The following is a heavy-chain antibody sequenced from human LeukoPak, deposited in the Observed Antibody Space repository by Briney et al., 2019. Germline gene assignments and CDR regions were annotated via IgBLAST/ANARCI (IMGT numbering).Heavy chain of an antibody. J-gene: IGHJ4*02. Sequence: ASVKVSCKASGYTFTSYSINWVRQAPGQGLEWMGWISVYNGNTNYAQKFQGRVTMTTDTSTSTAYMELRSLRSDDTAVYYCARSPHYYGSGGGGYWDQGTLVTVSS. CDR2: ISVYNGNT. CDR3: ARSPHYYGSGGGGY. CDR1: GYTFTSYS. V-gene: IGHV1-18*01. D-gene: IGHD3-10*01.